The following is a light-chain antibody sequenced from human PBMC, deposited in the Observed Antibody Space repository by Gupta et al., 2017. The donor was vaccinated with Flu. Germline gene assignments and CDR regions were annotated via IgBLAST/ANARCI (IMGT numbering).Light chain of an antibody. CDR2: GAS. CDR3: QQYGNSPPLT. CDR1: QSVTSSH. Sequence: IVLTQSPGTLSLSPGERATLSCRASQSVTSSHLAWYQQKPGQAPRLLIYGASTRATGIPDRFSGSGSGTDFTLTISRLEPEDFAVYYCQQYGNSPPLTFGGGTKVEIK. J-gene: IGKJ4*01. V-gene: IGKV3-20*01.